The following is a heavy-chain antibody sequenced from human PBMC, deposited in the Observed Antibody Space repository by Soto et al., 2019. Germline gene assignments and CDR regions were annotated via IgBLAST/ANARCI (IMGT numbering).Heavy chain of an antibody. Sequence: SENLSLTCTVSGGSISRYYWSWFRQPPGKGLEWIGYIYHSGSSDSNPSLKSRASIPVDTSKNQFSLKLSSVTAADTAVYYCARGPDRFDYWGQGPLVTVS. CDR1: GGSISRYY. J-gene: IGHJ4*02. CDR3: ARGPDRFDY. CDR2: IYHSGSS. V-gene: IGHV4-59*01.